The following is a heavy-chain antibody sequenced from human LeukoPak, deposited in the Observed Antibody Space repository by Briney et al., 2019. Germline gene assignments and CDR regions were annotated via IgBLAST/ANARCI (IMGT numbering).Heavy chain of an antibody. Sequence: GASVKVSCKASGYTFTSYYMHWVRQAPGQGLEWMGIINPSGGSTSYAQKFQGRVTMTRGMSTSTVYMELSSLRSEDTAVYYCARDPSSGLSSGYPVYWGQGTLVTVSS. CDR1: GYTFTSYY. D-gene: IGHD3-22*01. V-gene: IGHV1-46*01. J-gene: IGHJ4*02. CDR2: INPSGGST. CDR3: ARDPSSGLSSGYPVY.